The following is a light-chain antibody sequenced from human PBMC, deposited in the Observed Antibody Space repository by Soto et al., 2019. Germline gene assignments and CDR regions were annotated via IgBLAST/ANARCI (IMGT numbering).Light chain of an antibody. J-gene: IGLJ2*01. Sequence: QSVLTQPPSASGTPGQRVTISCSGSSSNIGTNTVNWYQHLPGSAPKLLIYSNNQRPSGVPDRFSGSKSGTSASLAISGLQPDYEADYYCEAWDGSLNVVLFGGGTQLTVL. CDR2: SNN. CDR3: EAWDGSLNVVL. CDR1: SSNIGTNT. V-gene: IGLV1-44*01.